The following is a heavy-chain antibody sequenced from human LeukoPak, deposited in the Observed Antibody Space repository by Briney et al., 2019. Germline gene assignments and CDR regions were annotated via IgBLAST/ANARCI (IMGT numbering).Heavy chain of an antibody. D-gene: IGHD1-26*01. V-gene: IGHV4-61*01. CDR3: ARAAYSGSYHSDY. J-gene: IGHJ4*02. CDR1: GVSVNSGSYY. CDR2: IYYSGST. Sequence: SETLSLTCTVSGVSVNSGSYYWNWIRQPPGKGLEWIGYIYYSGSTNYNPSLKSRVTISVDTSKNQFSLKLSSVTAADTAVSYCARAAYSGSYHSDYWGQGTLVTVSS.